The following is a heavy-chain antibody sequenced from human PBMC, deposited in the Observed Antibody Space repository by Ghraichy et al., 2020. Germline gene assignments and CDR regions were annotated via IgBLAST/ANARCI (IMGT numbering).Heavy chain of an antibody. CDR1: GGSISSGDYY. V-gene: IGHV4-30-4*01. D-gene: IGHD2-21*02. CDR3: ARESRDTTAYPYYYYYMDV. J-gene: IGHJ6*03. CDR2: IYYSGST. Sequence: SQTLSLTCTVSGGSISSGDYYWSWIRQPPGKGLEWIGYIYYSGSTYYNPSLKSRVTISVDTSKNQFSLKLSSVTAADTAVYYCARESRDTTAYPYYYYYMDVWGKGTTVTVSS.